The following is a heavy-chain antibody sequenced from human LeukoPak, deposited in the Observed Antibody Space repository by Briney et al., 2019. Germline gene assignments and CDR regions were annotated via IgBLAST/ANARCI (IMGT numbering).Heavy chain of an antibody. Sequence: SVKVSCKASGGTFSSYAISWVRQAPGQGLEWMGGIIPIFGTANYAQKFQGRVTITTDESTSTAYMELSSLRSEDTAVYYCARDTGGRDTAMVPLDYWGQGTLVTVSS. CDR3: ARDTGGRDTAMVPLDY. CDR1: GGTFSSYA. D-gene: IGHD5-18*01. CDR2: IIPIFGTA. V-gene: IGHV1-69*05. J-gene: IGHJ4*02.